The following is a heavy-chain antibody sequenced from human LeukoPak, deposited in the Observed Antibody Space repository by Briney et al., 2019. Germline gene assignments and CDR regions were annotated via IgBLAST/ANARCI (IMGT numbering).Heavy chain of an antibody. CDR2: ISDSGRTT. D-gene: IGHD1-26*01. V-gene: IGHV3-23*01. CDR3: AKAVGPTRLDFEY. J-gene: IGHJ4*02. CDR1: GFTFSNYA. Sequence: PGGSLRLSCAASGFTFSNYAMSWVRQAPGKGLEWVSYISDSGRTTHYPDSAKGRFTISRDNSKNTVYLQMNSLRAEDSAVYYCAKAVGPTRLDFEYWGQGTLVTVSS.